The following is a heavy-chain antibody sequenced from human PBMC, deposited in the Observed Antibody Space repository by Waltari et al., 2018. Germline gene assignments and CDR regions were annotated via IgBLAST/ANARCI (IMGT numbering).Heavy chain of an antibody. J-gene: IGHJ3*02. CDR1: GFTFSSYA. CDR2: KSYCGSNK. CDR3: ATLIAAAGDAFDI. D-gene: IGHD6-13*01. V-gene: IGHV3-30*16. Sequence: QVQLVESGGGVVQPGRSLRLSCAASGFTFSSYAMHWVRQAPGKGLGLVAIKSYCGSNKYYADSVKGRFTISRDNSKNTLYLQMNSLRAEDTAVYYCATLIAAAGDAFDIWGQGTMVTVSS.